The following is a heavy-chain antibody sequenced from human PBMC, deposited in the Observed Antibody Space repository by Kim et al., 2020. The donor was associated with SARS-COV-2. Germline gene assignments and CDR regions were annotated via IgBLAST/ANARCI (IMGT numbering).Heavy chain of an antibody. D-gene: IGHD6-13*01. V-gene: IGHV4-34*01. CDR3: ARWLNRSLGAAELYYFDY. J-gene: IGHJ4*02. CDR1: GGYFSGYY. CDR2: INHSGST. Sequence: SETLSLTCAVYGGYFSGYYWSWIRQPPGKGLEWIGEINHSGSTNYNPSLKSRVTISVDTSKNQFSLKLSSVTAADTAVYYCARWLNRSLGAAELYYFDYWGQGTLVTVSS.